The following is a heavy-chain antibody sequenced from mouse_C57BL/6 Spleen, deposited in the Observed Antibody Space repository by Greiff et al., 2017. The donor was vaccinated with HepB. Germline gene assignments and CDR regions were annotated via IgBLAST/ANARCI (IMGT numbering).Heavy chain of an antibody. CDR1: GFTFSDYG. CDR3: ARRDYDVGYFDV. CDR2: ISSGSSTI. D-gene: IGHD2-4*01. V-gene: IGHV5-17*01. Sequence: EVKLVESGGGLVKPGGSLKLSCAASGFTFSDYGMHWVRQAPEKGLEWVAYISSGSSTIYYADTVKGRFTISRDNAKNTLFLQMTSLRSEDTAMYYCARRDYDVGYFDVWGTGTTVTVSS. J-gene: IGHJ1*03.